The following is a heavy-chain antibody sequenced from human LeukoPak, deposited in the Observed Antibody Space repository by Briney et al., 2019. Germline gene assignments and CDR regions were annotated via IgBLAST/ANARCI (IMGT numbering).Heavy chain of an antibody. CDR1: GGTFSSYA. CDR3: ARGLPIDY. J-gene: IGHJ4*02. CDR2: IIPILGIA. Sequence: SVKVSCKASGGTFSSYAISWVRQAPGQGLEWMGRIIPILGIANYAQKFQGRVTITADKSTSTAYMELSSLRSEDTAVYYRARGLPIDYWGQGTLVTVSS. V-gene: IGHV1-69*04. D-gene: IGHD3-16*01.